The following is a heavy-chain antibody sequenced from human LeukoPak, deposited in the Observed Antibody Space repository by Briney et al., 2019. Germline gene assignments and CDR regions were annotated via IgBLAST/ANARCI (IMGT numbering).Heavy chain of an antibody. V-gene: IGHV3-30*03. CDR3: AREREQQLHDY. J-gene: IGHJ4*02. CDR2: ISYDGSNK. D-gene: IGHD6-13*01. Sequence: GRSLRLSCAASGLTFSSYGRHWVRQAPGKGLEWVAVISYDGSNKYYADSVKGRFTISRDNSKNTLYLQMNSLRAEDTAVYYCAREREQQLHDYWGQGTLVTVSS. CDR1: GLTFSSYG.